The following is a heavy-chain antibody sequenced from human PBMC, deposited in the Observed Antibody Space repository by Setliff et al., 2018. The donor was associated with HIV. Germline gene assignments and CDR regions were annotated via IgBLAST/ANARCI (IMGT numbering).Heavy chain of an antibody. V-gene: IGHV3-48*01. Sequence: QPGGSLRLSCVASGFTFSNYPMKWIRQAPGKGLECVSYITSSSDTTYYGDSVQGRFTTSRDNAKNSLYLQMNSLRADDTAVYYCARSMSGWSVDYWGQGIQVTVSS. CDR3: ARSMSGWSVDY. CDR1: GFTFSNYP. J-gene: IGHJ4*02. CDR2: ITSSSDTT. D-gene: IGHD6-19*01.